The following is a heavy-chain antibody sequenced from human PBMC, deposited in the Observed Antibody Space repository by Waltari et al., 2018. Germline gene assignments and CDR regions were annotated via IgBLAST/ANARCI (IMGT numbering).Heavy chain of an antibody. CDR3: ASRSGYFPYYFDY. CDR1: GFTFSSYA. D-gene: IGHD3-22*01. Sequence: EVQLVESGGGLVQPGGSLRLSCAASGFTFSSYAMSWVRRAPGTGLEWASAISGSGSSTCYADDGEGRFSIARENAKNTLYLQMNSRRSEDTAVYDCASRSGYFPYYFDYWGQGTLVTVSS. J-gene: IGHJ4*02. CDR2: ISGSGSST. V-gene: IGHV3-23*04.